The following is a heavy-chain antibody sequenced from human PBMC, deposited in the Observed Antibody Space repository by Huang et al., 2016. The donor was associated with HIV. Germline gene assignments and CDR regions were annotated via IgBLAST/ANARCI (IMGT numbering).Heavy chain of an antibody. CDR1: GYAFTSYY. CDR3: ARDRDFYDSSGYWGFNYFDY. D-gene: IGHD3-22*01. CDR2: IKPSDGST. V-gene: IGHV1-46*01. Sequence: QVQLVQSGAEVKKPGASVKVSCKASGYAFTSYYMHWVRQAPGQGLEGIGIIKPSDGSTSYAQKFQGRVTTTRDTSTNTVFMELSSLRSEDTAVYYCARDRDFYDSSGYWGFNYFDYWGQGTLVTVSS. J-gene: IGHJ4*02.